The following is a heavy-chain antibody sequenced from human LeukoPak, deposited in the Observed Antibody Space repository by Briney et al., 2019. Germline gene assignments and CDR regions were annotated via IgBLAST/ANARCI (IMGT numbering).Heavy chain of an antibody. V-gene: IGHV1-2*02. D-gene: IGHD2-2*01. Sequence: GASVTVSFKASVYTFTAYSMHWVRQAPGQGLEWMGWIKPNSGDTNYAQKFQGRVTMTRDTSISAAYMELSRLRSDDTAVYYCASTLGYCTSSSCPDIDYWGQGTLVTVSS. CDR3: ASTLGYCTSSSCPDIDY. CDR2: IKPNSGDT. J-gene: IGHJ4*02. CDR1: VYTFTAYS.